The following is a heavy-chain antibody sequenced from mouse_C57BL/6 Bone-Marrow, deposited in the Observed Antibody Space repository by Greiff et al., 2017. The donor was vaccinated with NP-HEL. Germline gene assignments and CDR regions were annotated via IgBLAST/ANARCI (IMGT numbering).Heavy chain of an antibody. CDR3: AREGCSYWYFDV. D-gene: IGHD6-1*01. Sequence: QVHVKQSGAELVRPGTSVKMSCKASGYTFTNYWIGWAKQRPGHGLEWIGDIYPGGGYTNYNEKFKGKATLTADKSSSTAYMQFSSLTSEDSAIYYCAREGCSYWYFDVWGTGTTVTVSS. CDR1: GYTFTNYW. J-gene: IGHJ1*03. CDR2: IYPGGGYT. V-gene: IGHV1-63*01.